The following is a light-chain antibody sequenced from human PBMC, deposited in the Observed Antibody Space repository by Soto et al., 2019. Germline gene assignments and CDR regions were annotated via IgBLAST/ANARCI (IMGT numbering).Light chain of an antibody. CDR1: SSDVGSYDL. CDR3: CSYASTSTFGGV. CDR2: EGT. J-gene: IGLJ2*01. Sequence: QSALTQPASVSGSPGQSITISCTGTSSDVGSYDLVSWYKHHPGKAPKLMIYEGTKRPSGVSNRFSGSKSGNTASLTISGLQAEDEADYLCCSYASTSTFGGVFGGGTKLTVL. V-gene: IGLV2-23*03.